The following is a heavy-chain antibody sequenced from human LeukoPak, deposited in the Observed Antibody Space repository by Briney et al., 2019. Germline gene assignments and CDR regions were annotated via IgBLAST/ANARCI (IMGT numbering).Heavy chain of an antibody. CDR1: RLSFSSYA. J-gene: IGHJ4*02. D-gene: IGHD3-3*01. CDR2: ISDSGGST. V-gene: IGHV3-23*01. CDR3: AREENFWSGRPFSPDY. Sequence: GGSLRLSCTDSRLSFSSYAMTWVRQALGEGLEWVSAISDSGGSTYYADSVKGRFTISRDNSKDTLYLQMNNLRVKDTAMYYCAREENFWSGRPFSPDYWGQGTLVTVSS.